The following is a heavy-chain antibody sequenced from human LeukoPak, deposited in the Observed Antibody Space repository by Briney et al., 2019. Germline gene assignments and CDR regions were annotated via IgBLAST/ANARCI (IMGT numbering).Heavy chain of an antibody. J-gene: IGHJ4*02. CDR1: GFTLRSYT. CDR3: AKDPYYDFWSAHGAYFDY. CDR2: ISGSGGST. V-gene: IGHV3-23*01. D-gene: IGHD3-3*01. Sequence: GGSLRLSCAASGFTLRSYTMNWVRQAPGKGLEWVSAISGSGGSTYYADSVKGRFTISRDNSKNTLYLQMNSLRAEDTAVYYCAKDPYYDFWSAHGAYFDYWGQGTLVTVSS.